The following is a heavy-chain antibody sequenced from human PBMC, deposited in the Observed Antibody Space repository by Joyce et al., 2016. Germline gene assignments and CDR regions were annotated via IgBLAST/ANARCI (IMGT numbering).Heavy chain of an antibody. J-gene: IGHJ4*02. CDR3: AKQSHSSGLDY. CDR2: SPYTANAE. D-gene: IGHD6-19*01. V-gene: IGHV3-30*18. CDR1: GFAVSSYH. Sequence: QVQLVESGGGAVQPGRSLRLSCAASGFAVSSYHMHWVRQAPGKGLEWMEVSPYTANAESYAGSVKGRFTVSRDNSKHTLYLQMNTLGPEDTAVYYCAKQSHSSGLDYWGQGILVTVSS.